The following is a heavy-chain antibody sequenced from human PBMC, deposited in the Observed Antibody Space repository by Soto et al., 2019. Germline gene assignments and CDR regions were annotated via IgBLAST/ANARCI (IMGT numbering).Heavy chain of an antibody. CDR2: IDPSDSQT. CDR3: ARQIYDSDTGPNFQYYFDS. Sequence: RGSLKISCKGSGYSFAGYWITWVRQKPGKGLEWMGRIDPSDSQTYYSPSFRGHVTISVTKSITTVFLQWSSLRASDTAMYYCARQIYDSDTGPNFQYYFDSWGQGTTVTVYS. J-gene: IGHJ4*02. D-gene: IGHD3-22*01. CDR1: GYSFAGYW. V-gene: IGHV5-10-1*01.